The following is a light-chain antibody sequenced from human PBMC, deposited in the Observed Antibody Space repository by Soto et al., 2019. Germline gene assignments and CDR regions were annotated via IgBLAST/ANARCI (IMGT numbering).Light chain of an antibody. CDR1: SSDVGGYNY. CDR3: SSYTSGSTYV. V-gene: IGLV2-14*01. Sequence: QSALTQPASVSGSPGQSITISCTGTSSDVGGYNYVAWYQQHPGKAPKLLISEVTDRPSGVSNRFSGSKSGNTASLTISGPQADDEADYYCSSYTSGSTYVFGPGTKVTVL. CDR2: EVT. J-gene: IGLJ1*01.